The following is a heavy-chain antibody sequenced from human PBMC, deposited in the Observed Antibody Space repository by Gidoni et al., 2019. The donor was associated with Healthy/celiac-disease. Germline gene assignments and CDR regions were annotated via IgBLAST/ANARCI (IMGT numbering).Heavy chain of an antibody. J-gene: IGHJ6*02. Sequence: EVQLVESGGGLVQPGGSLRLSCAASGFTFRSYEMNWVRQAPGKGLEWVSYISSSGSTIYYADSVKGRFTISRDNAKNSLYLQMNSLRAEDTAVYYCAREGATMVRGVLDVWGQGTTVTVSS. V-gene: IGHV3-48*03. CDR1: GFTFRSYE. D-gene: IGHD3-10*01. CDR2: ISSSGSTI. CDR3: AREGATMVRGVLDV.